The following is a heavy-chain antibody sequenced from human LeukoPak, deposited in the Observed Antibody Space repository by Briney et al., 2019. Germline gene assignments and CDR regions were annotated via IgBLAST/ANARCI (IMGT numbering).Heavy chain of an antibody. Sequence: SSETLSLTCTVSGGSISSSSYYWGWIRQPPGKGLEWIGYIYYSGSTNYNPSLKSRVTISVDTSKNQFSLKLSSVTAADTAVYYCARDRQWEGLGYYYYGMDVWGQGTTVTVSS. D-gene: IGHD1-26*01. J-gene: IGHJ6*02. CDR3: ARDRQWEGLGYYYYGMDV. CDR2: IYYSGST. CDR1: GGSISSSSYY. V-gene: IGHV4-61*01.